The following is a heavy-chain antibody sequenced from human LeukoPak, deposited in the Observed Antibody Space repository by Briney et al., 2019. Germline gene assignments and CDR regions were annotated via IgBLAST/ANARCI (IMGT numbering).Heavy chain of an antibody. CDR3: ASSVGSGGHYYYYMDV. CDR1: GYTFTDYG. J-gene: IGHJ6*03. CDR2: ISTYNGDT. V-gene: IGHV1-18*01. D-gene: IGHD3-10*01. Sequence: ASVKVSCKASGYTFTDYGISWVRQAPGQGLEWMGWISTYNGDTNFAQKLQGRVTMTTDTSTSTAYMELRSLRSDDTAVYYCASSVGSGGHYYYYMDVWGKGTTVTVSS.